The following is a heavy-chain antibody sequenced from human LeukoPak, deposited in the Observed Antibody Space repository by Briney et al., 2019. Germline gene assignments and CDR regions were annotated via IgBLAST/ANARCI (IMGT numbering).Heavy chain of an antibody. J-gene: IGHJ2*01. V-gene: IGHV4-59*01. CDR2: IYYSGST. D-gene: IGHD6-19*01. CDR1: GGSISSYY. Sequence: PSETLSLTCTVSGGSISSYYWSWIRQPPGKGLEWIGYIYYSGSTNYNPSLKSRVTISVDTSKNQFSLKLSSVTAADTAVYYCARVDSSGWYYWYFDLWGRGTLVTVSS. CDR3: ARVDSSGWYYWYFDL.